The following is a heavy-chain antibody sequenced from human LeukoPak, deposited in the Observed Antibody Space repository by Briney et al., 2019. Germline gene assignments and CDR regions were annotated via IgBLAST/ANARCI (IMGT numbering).Heavy chain of an antibody. CDR3: ARGPPGIQLWLFFY. CDR1: GGTFSSYA. CDR2: IIPIFGTA. Sequence: ASVQVSCKASGGTFSSYAISWVRQAPGQGLEWMGGIIPIFGTANYAQKFQGRVTITADESTSTAYMELSSLRSEDTAVYYCARGPPGIQLWLFFYWGRGTLVTVSS. J-gene: IGHJ4*02. D-gene: IGHD5-18*01. V-gene: IGHV1-69*13.